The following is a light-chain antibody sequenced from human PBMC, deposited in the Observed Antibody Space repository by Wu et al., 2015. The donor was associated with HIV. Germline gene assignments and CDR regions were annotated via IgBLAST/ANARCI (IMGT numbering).Light chain of an antibody. V-gene: IGKV3-20*01. CDR3: QQYFSSRT. CDR2: GTS. CDR1: QNVGNDY. J-gene: IGKJ1*01. Sequence: EIVLTQSPDTLSLSPGQRATLSCRASQNVGNDYIIWYKQKRGQAPRLLMYGTSNRATGVPDRFSGGGSGTDFTLTISRLEPDDFATYHCQQYFSSRTFGQGTKVEIK.